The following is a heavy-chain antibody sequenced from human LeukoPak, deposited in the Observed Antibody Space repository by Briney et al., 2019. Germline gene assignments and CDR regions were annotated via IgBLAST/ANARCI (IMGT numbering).Heavy chain of an antibody. V-gene: IGHV4-59*12. CDR3: ARDSGTTGEVKFDP. D-gene: IGHD3-10*01. Sequence: SETLSLTCTVSGGSISSYYWSWIRQPPRKGLEWIGNIYYSGSTNYNPSLKSRVTISVDTSKNQFSLKLSSVTAADTAVYYCARDSGTTGEVKFDPWGQGTLVTVSS. J-gene: IGHJ5*02. CDR2: IYYSGST. CDR1: GGSISSYY.